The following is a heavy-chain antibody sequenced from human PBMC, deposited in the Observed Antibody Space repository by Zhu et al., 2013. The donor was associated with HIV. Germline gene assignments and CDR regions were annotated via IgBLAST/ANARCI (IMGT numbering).Heavy chain of an antibody. J-gene: IGHJ5*02. Sequence: QVQLVQSGAEVKKPGSSVKVSCKASEAPSAAMLSAGCDRPLDKGLSGWRDHPYLGTANYAQKFQGRVTITADKSTSTAYMELSSLRSEDTAVYYCARGIENGGTSWFDPWGQGTLVTVSS. CDR3: ARGIENGGTSWFDP. CDR1: EAPSAAML. D-gene: IGHD3-16*02. CDR2: HPYLGTA. V-gene: IGHV1-69*06.